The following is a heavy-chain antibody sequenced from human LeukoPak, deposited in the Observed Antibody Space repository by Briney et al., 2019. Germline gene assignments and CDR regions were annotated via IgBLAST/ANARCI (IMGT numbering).Heavy chain of an antibody. J-gene: IGHJ4*02. CDR3: ARHDFGGSSNRMGVDY. D-gene: IGHD2-15*01. CDR1: GGTFSSSSYY. V-gene: IGHV4-39*01. Sequence: PSETLSLTCTVSGGTFSSSSYYWGWVRQPPGQGLEWIGSIYYTETTNYNPSLKSRITISMDTSKKQFSLKLSSVTAADTAVYYCARHDFGGSSNRMGVDYWGQGTLVTVSS. CDR2: IYYTETT.